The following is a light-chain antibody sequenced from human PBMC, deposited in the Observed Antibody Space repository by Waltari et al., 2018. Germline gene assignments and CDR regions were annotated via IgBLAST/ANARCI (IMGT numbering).Light chain of an antibody. CDR3: SSQTLDGLVL. CDR1: GSAVGASDS. J-gene: IGLJ2*01. V-gene: IGLV2-14*03. CDR2: DVT. Sequence: QSALTQPASVSGSPGQSITISCSGVGSAVGASDSVSWHQHHPGKAPQVINYDVTNRPSGVSDRFSASKSANTASLTISRLQPEDEADYYCSSQTLDGLVLFGGGTRLTVL.